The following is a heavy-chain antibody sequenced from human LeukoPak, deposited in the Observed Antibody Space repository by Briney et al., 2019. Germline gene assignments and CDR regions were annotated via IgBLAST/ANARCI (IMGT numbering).Heavy chain of an antibody. V-gene: IGHV3-48*04. CDR2: IGSNIGGSVSVM. CDR1: GFTFSGYS. J-gene: IGHJ4*02. Sequence: GGSLRLSCVGSGFTFSGYSMNWGRLAPGKGLEWISYIGSNIGGSVSVMFYADSVKGRFTISRDNARNSVYLQMDSLRADDTAVYFCARGSRRLEYWGQGTLVTVSS. CDR3: ARGSRRLEY.